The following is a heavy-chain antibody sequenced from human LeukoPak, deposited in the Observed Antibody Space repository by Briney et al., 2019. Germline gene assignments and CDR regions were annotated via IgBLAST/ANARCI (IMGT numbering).Heavy chain of an antibody. CDR2: IYSSEST. CDR3: ARDGTYNSFDY. CDR1: GASISSYY. Sequence: SETLSLTCTVSGASISSYYWSWIRQPAGKGLEWIGRIYSSESTTSNPSLKSRVTLSVDTSKNQFYLKLSSVTAADTAMYYCARDGTYNSFDYWGQGTLVTVSS. J-gene: IGHJ4*02. D-gene: IGHD1-14*01. V-gene: IGHV4-4*07.